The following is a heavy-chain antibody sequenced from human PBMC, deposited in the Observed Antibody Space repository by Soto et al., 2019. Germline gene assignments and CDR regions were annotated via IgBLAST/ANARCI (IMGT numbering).Heavy chain of an antibody. CDR1: GGTFSSYA. Sequence: QVQLVQSGAEVKKPGSSVKVSCKASGGTFSSYAISWVRQAPGQGLEWMGGIIPIFGTANYAQKFQGRVTITADKSTSIAYMELSSLRSEDTAVYYCARDRGQYYDFWSGYYDYYYGMDVWGQGTTVTVSS. CDR3: ARDRGQYYDFWSGYYDYYYGMDV. D-gene: IGHD3-3*01. V-gene: IGHV1-69*06. J-gene: IGHJ6*02. CDR2: IIPIFGTA.